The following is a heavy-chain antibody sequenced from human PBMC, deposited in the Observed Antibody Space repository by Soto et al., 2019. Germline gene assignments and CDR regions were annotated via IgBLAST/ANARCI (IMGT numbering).Heavy chain of an antibody. CDR1: GGSISSSRYY. CDR3: ESPVGTTDWGMDV. Sequence: XATLSLTCTVSGGSISSSRYYWGGIRQPPGKGLEWIGSIYYSGSTYYNPSLKSRVTISVDTSKNQFSLKLSSVTAADTAVYYCESPVGTTDWGMDVWGQGTTVTVSS. D-gene: IGHD1-1*01. J-gene: IGHJ6*02. CDR2: IYYSGST. V-gene: IGHV4-39*01.